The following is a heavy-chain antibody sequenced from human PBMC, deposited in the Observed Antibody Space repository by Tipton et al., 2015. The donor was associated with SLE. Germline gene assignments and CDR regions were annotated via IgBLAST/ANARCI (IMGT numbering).Heavy chain of an antibody. CDR2: IYYSGST. V-gene: IGHV4-59*12. CDR1: GGSISSYY. Sequence: TLSLTCTVSGGSISSYYWSWIRQPPGKGLEWIGYIYYSGSTYYNPSLKSRVTISVDTSKNQFSLKLSSVTAADTAVYYCAREGYCSSTSCLGKYYYYMDVWGKGTTVTVSS. D-gene: IGHD2-2*01. CDR3: AREGYCSSTSCLGKYYYYMDV. J-gene: IGHJ6*03.